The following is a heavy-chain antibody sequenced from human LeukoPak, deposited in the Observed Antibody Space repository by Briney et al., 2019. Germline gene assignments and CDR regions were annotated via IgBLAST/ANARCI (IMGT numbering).Heavy chain of an antibody. Sequence: ASVKVSCKASGYTFTSYGISWVRQAPGQGLEWMGWISAYNGNTNYAQKLQGRVTMTTDTSTSAAYMELRSLRSDDTAVYYCARAWGEDIAARPYYFDYWGQGSLVTVSS. D-gene: IGHD6-6*01. CDR2: ISAYNGNT. J-gene: IGHJ4*02. CDR1: GYTFTSYG. CDR3: ARAWGEDIAARPYYFDY. V-gene: IGHV1-18*01.